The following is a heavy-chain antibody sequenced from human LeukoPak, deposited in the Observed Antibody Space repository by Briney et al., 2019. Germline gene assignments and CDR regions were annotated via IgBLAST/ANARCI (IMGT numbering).Heavy chain of an antibody. V-gene: IGHV3-74*03. CDR2: INSDGTST. J-gene: IGHJ5*02. CDR3: ARRVDATRWFDP. Sequence: GGSLRLSCAASGFTFSNYFMHWVRQAPGKGLVWVSRINSDGTSTMYADSVKGRFTISRDNAKNTLYLQMNSLRDEDTAAYYCARRVDATRWFDPWGQGTLVTVSS. D-gene: IGHD2-15*01. CDR1: GFTFSNYF.